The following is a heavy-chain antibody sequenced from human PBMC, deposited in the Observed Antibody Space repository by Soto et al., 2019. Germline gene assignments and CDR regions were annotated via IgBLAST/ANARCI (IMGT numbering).Heavy chain of an antibody. CDR2: IWYDGSHE. J-gene: IGHJ2*01. V-gene: IGHV3-33*01. CDR3: ARDRYSYDSRAYQGVDWYFDL. D-gene: IGHD3-22*01. Sequence: GGSLRLSCAASGFIFSNHGMHWVRQAPGKGLEWVAVIWYDGSHESYADSVKGRFTISRDNSKNTLFLQMNSLRAEDTAVYYCARDRYSYDSRAYQGVDWYFDLWGRGTLVTVSS. CDR1: GFIFSNHG.